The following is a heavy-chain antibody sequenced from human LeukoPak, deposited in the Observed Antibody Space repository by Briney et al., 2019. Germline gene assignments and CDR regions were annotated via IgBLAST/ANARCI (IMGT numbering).Heavy chain of an antibody. J-gene: IGHJ3*02. V-gene: IGHV4-34*01. Sequence: SETLSLTCAVYGGSFSGYYWSWIRQPPGKGLEWIGEINHSGSTNYNPSLKSRVTISVDTSKNQFSLKLSSVTAADTAVYYCARATTMDTDAFDIWGQGTMVTVSS. D-gene: IGHD3-10*01. CDR2: INHSGST. CDR1: GGSFSGYY. CDR3: ARATTMDTDAFDI.